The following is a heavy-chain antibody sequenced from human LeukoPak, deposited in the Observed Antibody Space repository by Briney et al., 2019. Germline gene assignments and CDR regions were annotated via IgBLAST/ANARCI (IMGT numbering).Heavy chain of an antibody. CDR3: ARDSGTTGEVKFDP. CDR2: IYNSGST. V-gene: IGHV4-4*07. D-gene: IGHD3-10*01. CDR1: GGSISSYY. Sequence: SQTLSLTCTVSGGSISSYYWSWIRQPAGNGLEWIGRIYNSGSTTYNPSRKGRVTMSVDTAKNKFSLKLSSVTAADTAVYYCARDSGTTGEVKFDPWGQGTLVTVSS. J-gene: IGHJ5*02.